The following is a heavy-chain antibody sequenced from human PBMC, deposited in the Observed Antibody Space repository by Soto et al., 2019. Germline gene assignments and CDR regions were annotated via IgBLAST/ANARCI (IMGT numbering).Heavy chain of an antibody. D-gene: IGHD4-4*01. Sequence: GGSLRLSCAASGFTFSSYAMHWVRQAPGKGLEWVAVISYDGSNKYYADSVKGRFTISRDNSKNTLYLQMNSLRAEDTAVYYCAREQSKNYYYYGMDVWGQGTTVTVSS. V-gene: IGHV3-30-3*01. J-gene: IGHJ6*02. CDR1: GFTFSSYA. CDR3: AREQSKNYYYYGMDV. CDR2: ISYDGSNK.